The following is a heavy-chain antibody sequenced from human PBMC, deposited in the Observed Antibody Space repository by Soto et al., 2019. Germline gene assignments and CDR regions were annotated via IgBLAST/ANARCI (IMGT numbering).Heavy chain of an antibody. CDR1: GYTFTSYG. D-gene: IGHD6-19*01. V-gene: IGHV1-18*01. J-gene: IGHJ5*02. CDR3: ARVRRYLDSSAWYGNNWFDP. CDR2: ISAYNGNT. Sequence: QVQLVQSGAEVKKPGASVKVSCKASGYTFTSYGISWVRQAPGQGLEWMGWISAYNGNTNYAQMLQGRVTMTTDTSTSTAYMELRSLRSDDTAVYYCARVRRYLDSSAWYGNNWFDPWGQGTLVTVSS.